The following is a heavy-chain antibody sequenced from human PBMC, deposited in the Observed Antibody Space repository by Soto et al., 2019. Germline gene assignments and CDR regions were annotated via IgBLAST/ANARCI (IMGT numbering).Heavy chain of an antibody. CDR2: IYWDDDK. Sequence: QITLKESGPTLVKPTQTLTLTCTFSGFSLSTSGVGVGWIRQPPGKALEWLALIYWDDDKRYSPSLRSRLTTTKDTSNNXAXLXMXXMAPVDTATYYCIQSRCGGDCLQSYASHYYYGMDVWGQGTTVTVSS. D-gene: IGHD2-21*02. CDR1: GFSLSTSGVG. J-gene: IGHJ6*02. CDR3: IQSRCGGDCLQSYASHYYYGMDV. V-gene: IGHV2-5*02.